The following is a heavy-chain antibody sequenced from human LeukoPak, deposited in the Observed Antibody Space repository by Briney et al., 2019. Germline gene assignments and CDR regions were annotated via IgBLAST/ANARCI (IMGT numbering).Heavy chain of an antibody. CDR3: ARVSLELELRVDAFDI. CDR1: GYTLSELF. D-gene: IGHD1-7*01. V-gene: IGHV1-24*01. Sequence: GASVKVSCKVSGYTLSELFMHWVRQAPGRGLEWLGGFDPENGETIYTQKFQGRVTITADESTSTAYMELSSLRSEDTAVYYCARVSLELELRVDAFDIWSQGTMVTVSS. J-gene: IGHJ3*02. CDR2: FDPENGET.